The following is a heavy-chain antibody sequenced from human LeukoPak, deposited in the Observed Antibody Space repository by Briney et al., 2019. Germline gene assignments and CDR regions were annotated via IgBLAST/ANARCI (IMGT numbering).Heavy chain of an antibody. CDR1: GFTFSSYS. CDR3: ARDVGVYCSSTSCYTVY. CDR2: ISSSSYI. V-gene: IGHV3-21*01. D-gene: IGHD2-2*02. J-gene: IGHJ4*02. Sequence: GGSLRLSXAASGFTFSSYSMNWVRQAPGKGLEWVSSISSSSYIYYADSVKGRFTISRDNAKNSLYLQMNSLRAEDTAVYYCARDVGVYCSSTSCYTVYWGQGTLVTVSS.